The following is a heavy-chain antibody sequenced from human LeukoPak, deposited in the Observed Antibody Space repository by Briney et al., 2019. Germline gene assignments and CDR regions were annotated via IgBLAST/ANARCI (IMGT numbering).Heavy chain of an antibody. CDR3: ARHRVYDWNYPIWFDP. J-gene: IGHJ5*02. V-gene: IGHV4-39*01. CDR1: GGSIRSSGYY. CDR2: IYYSGNT. Sequence: SETLSLTCTVSGGSIRSSGYYWAWIRQPPGKGLESIANIYYSGNTYYNPSLKRRVTISVDTSKIQFSLKLPSVTAADTAVYYCARHRVYDWNYPIWFDPWGQGTLVTVSS. D-gene: IGHD3-16*01.